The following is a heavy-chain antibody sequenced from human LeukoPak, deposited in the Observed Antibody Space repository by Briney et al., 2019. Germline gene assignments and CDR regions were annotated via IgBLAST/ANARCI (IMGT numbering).Heavy chain of an antibody. CDR2: IYYSGST. CDR3: ARRQAVNNVITAANWFDP. CDR1: GGSISSYY. D-gene: IGHD6-13*01. Sequence: SETLSLTCTVSGGSISSYYWSWIRQPPGKGLEWIGYIYYSGSTNYNPSLKSRVTISVDTSKNQFSLKLSSVTAADTAVYYCARRQAVNNVITAANWFDPWGQGTLVTVSS. V-gene: IGHV4-59*08. J-gene: IGHJ5*02.